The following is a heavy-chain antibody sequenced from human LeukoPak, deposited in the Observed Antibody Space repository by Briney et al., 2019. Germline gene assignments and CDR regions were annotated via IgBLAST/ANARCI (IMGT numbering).Heavy chain of an antibody. CDR1: GGSISSSSYY. J-gene: IGHJ4*02. Sequence: PSETLSLTCTVSGGSISSSSYYWGWIRQPPGKGLEWIGSTYYSGSTYYNPSLKSRVTISVDTSKNQFSLKLSSVTAADTAVYYCARKVGASEFDYWGQGTLVTVSS. V-gene: IGHV4-39*01. CDR2: TYYSGST. D-gene: IGHD1-26*01. CDR3: ARKVGASEFDY.